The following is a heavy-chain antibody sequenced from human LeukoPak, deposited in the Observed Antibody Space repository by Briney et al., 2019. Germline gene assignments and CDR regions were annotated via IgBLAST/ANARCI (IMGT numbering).Heavy chain of an antibody. CDR3: ARDLRENLGLFDY. V-gene: IGHV3-66*01. CDR2: IYSGGST. J-gene: IGHJ4*02. CDR1: GFTVSSNY. Sequence: PGGSLRLSCAASGFTVSSNYMSWVPQAPGKGLEWVSVIYSGGSTYYADSVKGRFTISRDNSKNTLYLQMNSLRAEDTAVYYCARDLRENLGLFDYWGQGTLVTVSS.